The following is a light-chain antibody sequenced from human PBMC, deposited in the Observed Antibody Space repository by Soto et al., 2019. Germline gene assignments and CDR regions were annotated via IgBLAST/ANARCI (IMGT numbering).Light chain of an antibody. V-gene: IGKV1-39*01. J-gene: IGKJ1*01. CDR1: QSITTY. CDR3: KHYNSYGT. CDR2: SAT. Sequence: IQMTQSPSSLSASLGDKVTITCRASQSITTYLNWYQQKVGKAPKVLIYSATTLESGVQSRFSGSGSRTVFTLTISSLQPEDVATYYCKHYNSYGTFGQGTKVDIK.